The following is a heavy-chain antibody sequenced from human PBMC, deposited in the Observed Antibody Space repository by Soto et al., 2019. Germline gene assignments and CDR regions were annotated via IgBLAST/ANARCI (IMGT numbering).Heavy chain of an antibody. CDR3: VRDGSGSLGWLDP. D-gene: IGHD3-10*01. CDR2: FSWDGGSK. V-gene: IGHV3-43*01. CDR1: GFTFDDYT. J-gene: IGHJ5*02. Sequence: EVQLVESGGGVLQPGGSLRLSCATSGFTFDDYTMHWVRQAPGKGLEWVSFFSWDGGSKYYADVVKGRFTISRDNSKNSLYLQMNSLRTDDSGLYYCVRDGSGSLGWLDPWGQGTLVTVSS.